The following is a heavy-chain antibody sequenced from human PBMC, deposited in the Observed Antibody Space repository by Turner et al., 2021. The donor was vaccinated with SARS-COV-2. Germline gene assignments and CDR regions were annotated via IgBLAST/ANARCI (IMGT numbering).Heavy chain of an antibody. CDR3: AREGSTYGSDYYYYYGMDV. V-gene: IGHV1-2*02. Sequence: QVHLVQSGAEVKKPGASVKVSCKASGYTFTGYYMHWVRQAPGQGLEWMGWINPISGGTNYAQKFQGRVTMTRDTSISTAYMDLSRLRSDDTAVYFCAREGSTYGSDYYYYYGMDVWGQGTTVTVSS. CDR1: GYTFTGYY. J-gene: IGHJ6*02. D-gene: IGHD5-18*01. CDR2: INPISGGT.